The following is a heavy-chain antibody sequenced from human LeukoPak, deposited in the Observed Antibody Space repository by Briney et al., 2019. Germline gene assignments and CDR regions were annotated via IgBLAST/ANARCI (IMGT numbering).Heavy chain of an antibody. V-gene: IGHV3-9*01. J-gene: IGHJ4*02. CDR1: GFTFDDYA. Sequence: PGGSLRLSCAASGFTFDDYAMHWVRQAPGKGLEWVSGISWNSGSIGYADSVKGRFTISRDNAKNSLYLQMNSLRAEDTALYYCAKDWGWLAVADYFDYWGQGTLVTVSS. D-gene: IGHD6-19*01. CDR2: ISWNSGSI. CDR3: AKDWGWLAVADYFDY.